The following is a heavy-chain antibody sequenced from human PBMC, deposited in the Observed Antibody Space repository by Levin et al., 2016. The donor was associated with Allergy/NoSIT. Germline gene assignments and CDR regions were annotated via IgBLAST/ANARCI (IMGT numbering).Heavy chain of an antibody. Sequence: VRQMPGKGLEWMGRIDPSDSYTNYSPSFQGHVTTSADKSISTAYLQWSSLKASDTAMYYCARLVVVVAATPTISSYYYYYGMDVWGQGTTVTVSS. V-gene: IGHV5-10-1*01. J-gene: IGHJ6*02. D-gene: IGHD2-15*01. CDR2: IDPSDSYT. CDR3: ARLVVVVAATPTISSYYYYYGMDV.